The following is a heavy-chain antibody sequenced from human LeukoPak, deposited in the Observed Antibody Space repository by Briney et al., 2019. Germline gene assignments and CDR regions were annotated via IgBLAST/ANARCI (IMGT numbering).Heavy chain of an antibody. D-gene: IGHD3-22*01. J-gene: IGHJ4*02. CDR3: AIEQSYYYDSSGYHED. CDR2: ISGSGGST. Sequence: GGSLRLSCAASGFTISSYAMSWVRQAPGKGLEWVSAISGSGGSTYYADSVKGRFTISRDNSKNTLYLQMNSLRAEDTAVFYCAIEQSYYYDSSGYHEDWGQGTLVTVSS. CDR1: GFTISSYA. V-gene: IGHV3-23*01.